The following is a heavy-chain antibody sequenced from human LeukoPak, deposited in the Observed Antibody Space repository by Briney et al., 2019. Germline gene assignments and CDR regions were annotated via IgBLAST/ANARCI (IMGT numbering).Heavy chain of an antibody. CDR3: TTDAVITMIVVSSFQH. Sequence: GGSLRLSCAASGFTFSNAWMSWVRQAPGKGLEWVGHIKSKTDGGTTDYAAPVKGRFTISRDDSKNTLYLQMNSLKTEDTAVYYFTTDAVITMIVVSSFQHWGQGTLVTVSS. CDR1: GFTFSNAW. CDR2: IKSKTDGGTT. D-gene: IGHD3-22*01. J-gene: IGHJ1*01. V-gene: IGHV3-15*01.